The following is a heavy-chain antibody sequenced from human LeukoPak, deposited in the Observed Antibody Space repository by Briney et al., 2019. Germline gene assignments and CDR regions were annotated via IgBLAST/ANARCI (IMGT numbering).Heavy chain of an antibody. J-gene: IGHJ2*01. CDR1: GDSINNYY. Sequence: SETLSLTCTVSGDSINNYYWSWIRQPPGKGLEWIGYIYYSGTTNYNPSLKSRVSISVDTSKKQFSLKLSSVTAADTAVYYCARLDIVVVVAALGGWYFDLWGRGTLVTVSS. V-gene: IGHV4-59*01. CDR3: ARLDIVVVVAALGGWYFDL. CDR2: IYYSGTT. D-gene: IGHD2-15*01.